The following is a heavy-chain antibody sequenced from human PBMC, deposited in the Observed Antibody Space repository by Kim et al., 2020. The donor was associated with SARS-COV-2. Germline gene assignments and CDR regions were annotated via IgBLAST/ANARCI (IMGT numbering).Heavy chain of an antibody. CDR1: GYTFTGYY. V-gene: IGHV1-2*02. Sequence: ASVKVSCKASGYTFTGYYMHWVRQAPGQGLEWMGWINPNSGGTNYAQKFQGRVTMTRDTSISTAYMELSRLRSDDTAVYYCARDGSGGWYAFDIWGQGTMVTVSS. CDR2: INPNSGGT. CDR3: ARDGSGGWYAFDI. D-gene: IGHD1-1*01. J-gene: IGHJ3*02.